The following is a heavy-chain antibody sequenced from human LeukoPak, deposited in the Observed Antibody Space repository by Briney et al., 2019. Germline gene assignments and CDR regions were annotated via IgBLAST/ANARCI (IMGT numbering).Heavy chain of an antibody. D-gene: IGHD1-26*01. CDR1: GFTFTYAW. CDR2: IKSNPDGGTA. CDR3: STAVNGSYCD. J-gene: IGHJ1*01. V-gene: IGHV3-15*01. Sequence: GGSLRLSCAASGFTFTYAWMTWVRQAPGKGLEGVGRIKSNPDGGTADYAAPVKGRFTISRDDSRNTLYLQMNNLEIDDTAVYFCSTAVNGSYCDWGQGTLVIVSS.